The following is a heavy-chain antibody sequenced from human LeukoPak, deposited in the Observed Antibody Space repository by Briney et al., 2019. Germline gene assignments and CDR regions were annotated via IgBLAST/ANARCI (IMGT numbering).Heavy chain of an antibody. CDR2: ISDSGST. CDR3: ARGRLLEWFDS. D-gene: IGHD3-3*01. V-gene: IGHV4-59*01. Sequence: SETLSLTCTVSGDSISSYYWSWIRQPPGKRLEWIGCISDSGSTNYNPSLKSRVTISVDTSKSQFSLKLSSVTAADTAVYYCARGRLLEWFDSWGQGILVSVSS. CDR1: GDSISSYY. J-gene: IGHJ5*02.